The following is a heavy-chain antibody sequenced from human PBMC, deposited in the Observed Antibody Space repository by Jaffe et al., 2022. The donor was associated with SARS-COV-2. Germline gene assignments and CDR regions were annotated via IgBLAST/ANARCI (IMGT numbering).Heavy chain of an antibody. V-gene: IGHV3-23*01. D-gene: IGHD2-8*02. Sequence: EVQLLESGGGLVQPGGSLRLSCAASGFNFSSYVMNWVRQAPGKGLEWVSAISGRGGNTYYADSVKGRFTISRENSKNTLYLQINSLTAEDTAVYYCAKDLGSGREFDRWGQGTLVTVSS. J-gene: IGHJ5*02. CDR2: ISGRGGNT. CDR1: GFNFSSYV. CDR3: AKDLGSGREFDR.